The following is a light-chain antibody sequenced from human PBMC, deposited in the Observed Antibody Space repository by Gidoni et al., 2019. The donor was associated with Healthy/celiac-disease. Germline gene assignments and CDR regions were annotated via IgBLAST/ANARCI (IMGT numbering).Light chain of an antibody. CDR3: QVWDSSIWV. V-gene: IGLV3-9*01. CDR2: RDS. J-gene: IGLJ3*02. CDR1: NIGSKN. Sequence: SYELTQPLSVSVALGQTARITCGGNNIGSKNVHWYQQKQGQAPVLVIYRDSNRPSGIPERFSGSNSGNTATLTISRAQAGDEADYYCQVWDSSIWVFGGGTKLTVL.